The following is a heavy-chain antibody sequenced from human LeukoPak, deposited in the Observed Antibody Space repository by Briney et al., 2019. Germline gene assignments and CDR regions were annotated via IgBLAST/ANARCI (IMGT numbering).Heavy chain of an antibody. CDR2: IIPIFGTA. CDR1: GGAFSSYA. J-gene: IGHJ5*02. D-gene: IGHD5-12*01. V-gene: IGHV1-69*05. CDR3: ARDVDYSTGDWFDP. Sequence: SVKVSCKASGGAFSSYAISWVRQAPGQGLEWMGGIIPIFGTANYAQKFQGRVTITTDESTSTAYMELSSLRSEDTAVYYCARDVDYSTGDWFDPWGQGTLVTVSS.